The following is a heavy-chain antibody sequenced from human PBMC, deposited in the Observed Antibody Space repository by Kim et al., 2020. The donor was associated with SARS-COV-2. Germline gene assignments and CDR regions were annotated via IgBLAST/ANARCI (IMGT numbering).Heavy chain of an antibody. CDR3: ARDQGREAAAPGY. Sequence: ADSVKGRFTVSRDNSKNTLELQMNRLRAEETAVYYCARDQGREAAAPGYWGQGTLVTVSS. D-gene: IGHD6-13*01. J-gene: IGHJ4*02. V-gene: IGHV3-30*01.